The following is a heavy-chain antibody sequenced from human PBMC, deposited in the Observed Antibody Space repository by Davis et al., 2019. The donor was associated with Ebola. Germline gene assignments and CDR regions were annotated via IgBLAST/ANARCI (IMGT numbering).Heavy chain of an antibody. J-gene: IGHJ6*02. CDR1: GYTFTSYG. CDR3: ARVPIWGSYRYYYGMDV. CDR2: ISAYNGNT. V-gene: IGHV1-18*01. D-gene: IGHD3-16*02. Sequence: ASVKVSCKASGYTFTSYGISWVRQAPGQGLEWMGWISAYNGNTNYAQKLQGRVTMTRNTSISTAYMELSSLRSEDTAVYYCARVPIWGSYRYYYGMDVWGQGTTVTVSS.